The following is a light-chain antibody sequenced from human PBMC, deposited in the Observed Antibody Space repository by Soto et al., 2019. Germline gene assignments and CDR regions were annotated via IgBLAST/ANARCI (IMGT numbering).Light chain of an antibody. CDR3: SSYAGSNRV. V-gene: IGLV2-8*01. CDR1: SSDVGGYNY. Sequence: QSVLTQPPSASGSPGQSVTISCTGTSSDVGGYNYVSWYQQHPGKAPKLMIYVVSKRPSGVPDRFSGSKSGNTASLTVSGLQAEDEADYYCSSYAGSNRVFGGGTKVTVL. J-gene: IGLJ2*01. CDR2: VVS.